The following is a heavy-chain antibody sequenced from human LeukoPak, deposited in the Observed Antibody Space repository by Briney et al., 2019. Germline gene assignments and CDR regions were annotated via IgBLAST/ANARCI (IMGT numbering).Heavy chain of an antibody. V-gene: IGHV1-18*01. Sequence: ASVKVSCNVSGHTFTNYGFSWLRQAPGQGLELMGWISPDNGDTTYAHQFQGRGIMTTDTSTKTAYTVLWSLVSDDTAVYYCARDQRAVDRTMSYYWGQGTQVSVSS. CDR2: ISPDNGDT. J-gene: IGHJ4*02. CDR3: ARDQRAVDRTMSYY. D-gene: IGHD5-18*01. CDR1: GHTFTNYG.